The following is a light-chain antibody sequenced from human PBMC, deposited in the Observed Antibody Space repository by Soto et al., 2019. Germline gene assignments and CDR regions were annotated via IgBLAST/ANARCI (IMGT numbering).Light chain of an antibody. J-gene: IGKJ4*01. CDR3: QRYNDRPRT. CDR2: GAS. CDR1: QSVSEY. V-gene: IGKV3-15*01. Sequence: EIEMTQSPATLSVSTGDRATLTCRASQSVSEYLAWYKQKPGQAPRLLIYGASTRATGIPARFSGSGSGTQFTLTISSLQSEDVAAYYCQRYNDRPRTFGGGTKVEIK.